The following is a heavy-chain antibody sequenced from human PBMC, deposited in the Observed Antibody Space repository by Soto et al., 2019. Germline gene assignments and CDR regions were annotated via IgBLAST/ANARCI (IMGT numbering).Heavy chain of an antibody. CDR1: GFSLSTSGMC. J-gene: IGHJ6*02. V-gene: IGHV2-70*11. CDR3: ARILTYYYDSSGYSYGMDV. D-gene: IGHD3-22*01. Sequence: SGPTLVNPTQTLTLTCTFSGFSLSTSGMCVSWIRQPPGKALEWLARIDWDDDKYYSTSLKTRLTISKDTSKNQVVLTMTNMDPVDTATYYCARILTYYYDSSGYSYGMDVWGQGTTVTVSS. CDR2: IDWDDDK.